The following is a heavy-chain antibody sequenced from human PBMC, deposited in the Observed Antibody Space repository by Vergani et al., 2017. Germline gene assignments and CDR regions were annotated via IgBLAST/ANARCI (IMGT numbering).Heavy chain of an antibody. Sequence: QVQLVESGGGLVKPGGSLRLSCAASGFTFSDYYMSWIRHAPGKGLEWVSYISRSGSTIHHAASVKGRFTISRDNAKNSLYLQMNSLRAEDTAVYYWAGRPDLSKQWLGRYAWFDPWGQGTLVTVSS. V-gene: IGHV3-11*01. J-gene: IGHJ5*02. CDR1: GFTFSDYY. CDR2: ISRSGSTI. D-gene: IGHD6-19*01. CDR3: AGRPDLSKQWLGRYAWFDP.